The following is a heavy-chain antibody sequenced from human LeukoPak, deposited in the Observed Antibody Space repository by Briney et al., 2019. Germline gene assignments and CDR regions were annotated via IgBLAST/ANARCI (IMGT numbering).Heavy chain of an antibody. D-gene: IGHD2-2*01. J-gene: IGHJ3*02. CDR2: IWDDGTNK. CDR1: GFTFSTYG. Sequence: GGPLRLSCAASGFTFSTYGMHWVRQAPGKGLAWVAVIWDDGTNKYYADSVKGRFTISRDNSRNTLYLQMNSLRAEDTAVYYCARAEVPGAIKSGAFDIWGQGTMVTVSS. CDR3: ARAEVPGAIKSGAFDI. V-gene: IGHV3-33*01.